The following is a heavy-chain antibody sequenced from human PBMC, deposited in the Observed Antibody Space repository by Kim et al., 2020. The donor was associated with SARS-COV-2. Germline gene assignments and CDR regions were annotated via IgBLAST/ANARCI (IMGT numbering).Heavy chain of an antibody. D-gene: IGHD3-16*02. J-gene: IGHJ6*02. CDR2: ISSIGSTI. CDR3: ARVGHDYVWGSYRDYYYYYGMDV. CDR1: GFTFIDCD. V-gene: IGHV3-11*01. Sequence: GGSLRLSCAASGFTFIDCDMSGIRLATRNRQALGSYISSIGSTIDYADAVTGRFIIPRDNAKKSLYLQMNSLRAEETAVYYCARVGHDYVWGSYRDYYYYYGMDVWGQGPTVTVSS.